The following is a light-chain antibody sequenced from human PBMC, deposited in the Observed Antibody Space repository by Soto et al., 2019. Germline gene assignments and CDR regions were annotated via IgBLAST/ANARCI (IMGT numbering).Light chain of an antibody. CDR2: EDN. CDR3: QSFDSTNVV. V-gene: IGLV6-57*01. Sequence: NFMLTQPHSVSESPGKTVTISCTRSSGSIASKYVQWYQQRPGSSPTTVIYEDNERPSGVPDRFSGSIDSSSNSASLTISGLKNEDEADYYCQSFDSTNVVFGGGTKLTVL. J-gene: IGLJ2*01. CDR1: SGSIASKY.